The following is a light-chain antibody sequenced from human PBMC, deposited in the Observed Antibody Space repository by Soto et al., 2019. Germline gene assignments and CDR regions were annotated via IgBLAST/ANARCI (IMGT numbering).Light chain of an antibody. CDR3: QQYNNWPPYT. CDR1: QRVSSN. CDR2: GAS. J-gene: IGKJ2*01. Sequence: EIVMTQSPVTLSVSPGERATLSCRASQRVSSNVAWYQQKPGQAPRLLIYGASTRATGIPARFSGSGSETEFTLTISSLQSEDFAVYYCQQYNNWPPYTFGQATKVDIK. V-gene: IGKV3-15*01.